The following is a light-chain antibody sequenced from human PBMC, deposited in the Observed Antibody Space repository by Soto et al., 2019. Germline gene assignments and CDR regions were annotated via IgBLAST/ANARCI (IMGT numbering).Light chain of an antibody. CDR3: YQYDSSPWT. Sequence: EVVMTQSPGTLSLSPGEAATLSCRASQSVSGNYLVWYQQKPGESPRLVIYDASSRATGIPDRFSGSGSGTDFTLTISRLEPEDFAVYFCYQYDSSPWTFGQGTKVEIK. V-gene: IGKV3-20*01. CDR1: QSVSGNY. CDR2: DAS. J-gene: IGKJ1*01.